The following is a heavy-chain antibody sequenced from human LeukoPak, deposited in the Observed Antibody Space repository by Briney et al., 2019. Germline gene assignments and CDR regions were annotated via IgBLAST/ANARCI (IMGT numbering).Heavy chain of an antibody. J-gene: IGHJ4*02. CDR1: GGSFSGYY. D-gene: IGHD5-18*01. V-gene: IGHV4-34*01. CDR2: INHSGST. Sequence: SETLSLTCAVYGGSFSGYYWSWIRQPPGKGLEWIGEINHSGSTNYNPSLKSRVTISVDTSKSQFSLKLSSVTAADTAVYYCVRVRLRLVDYWGQGTLVTVSS. CDR3: VRVRLRLVDY.